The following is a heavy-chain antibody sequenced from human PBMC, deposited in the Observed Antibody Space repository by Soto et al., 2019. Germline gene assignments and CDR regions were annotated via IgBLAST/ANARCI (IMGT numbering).Heavy chain of an antibody. CDR3: ARAHYFDSGPLDY. J-gene: IGHJ4*02. D-gene: IGHD3-22*01. Sequence: QVQLVESGGGVVQPGRSLRLSCAASGFTFSSSVMHWVRQAPGKGLEWVAVIWYDGSNKYYADSVKGRFTISRDNSKNPLYLQMNSLRAEDTAVYYCARAHYFDSGPLDYWGQGTLVTVSS. CDR2: IWYDGSNK. V-gene: IGHV3-33*01. CDR1: GFTFSSSV.